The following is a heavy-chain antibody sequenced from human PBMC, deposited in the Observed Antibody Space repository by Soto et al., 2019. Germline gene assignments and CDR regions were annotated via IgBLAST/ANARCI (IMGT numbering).Heavy chain of an antibody. CDR2: INPNSCGT. V-gene: IGHV1-2*02. CDR3: AGANPYYYYSYGMDV. CDR1: GYTXSGYY. J-gene: IGHJ6*02. Sequence: GXSXKVSLKASGYTXSGYYMDLVRKAPGQGLEWMGWINPNSCGTNYAQKFQGRVTMTRDTSITTAYMELSRMRSEDTAVYYCAGANPYYYYSYGMDVWLQGNTVIGS.